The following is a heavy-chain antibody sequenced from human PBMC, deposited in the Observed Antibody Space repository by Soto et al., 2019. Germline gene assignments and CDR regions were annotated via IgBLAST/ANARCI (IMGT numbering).Heavy chain of an antibody. CDR2: INAGNGNT. V-gene: IGHV1-3*01. J-gene: IGHJ6*03. Sequence: ASVKVSCKASGYTFTSYAMHWVRQAHGQRLEWMGWINAGNGNTKYSQKFQGRVTITRDTSASTAYMELSSLRSEDTAVYYCARDREVVVPAAIYYYYYYMDVWGKGTTVTVSS. D-gene: IGHD2-2*01. CDR1: GYTFTSYA. CDR3: ARDREVVVPAAIYYYYYYMDV.